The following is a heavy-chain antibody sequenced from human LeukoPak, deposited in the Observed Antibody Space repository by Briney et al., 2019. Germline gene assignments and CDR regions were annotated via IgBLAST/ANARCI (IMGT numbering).Heavy chain of an antibody. V-gene: IGHV1-69*04. CDR3: ARSRQWLVLSYYYGMDV. Sequence: SVKVSCKASGGTFSSYAISWVRQAPGQGLEWMGRIIPILGIANYAQKFQGRVTITADKSTSTVYMELSSLRSEDTAVYYCARSRQWLVLSYYYGMDVWGQGTTVTVSS. CDR2: IIPILGIA. J-gene: IGHJ6*02. D-gene: IGHD6-19*01. CDR1: GGTFSSYA.